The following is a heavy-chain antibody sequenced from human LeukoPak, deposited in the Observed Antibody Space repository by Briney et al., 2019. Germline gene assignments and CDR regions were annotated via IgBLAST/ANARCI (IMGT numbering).Heavy chain of an antibody. CDR1: GGTFSSYA. CDR2: IIPIFGTA. CDR3: ARDSGYDSSYYYYGMDV. V-gene: IGHV1-69*13. D-gene: IGHD5-12*01. Sequence: GASVEVSCTASGGTFSSYAISWVRQAPGQGLEWMGGIIPIFGTANYAQKFQGRVTITADESTSTAYMELSSLRSEDTAVYYCARDSGYDSSYYYYGMDVWGKGTTVTVSS. J-gene: IGHJ6*04.